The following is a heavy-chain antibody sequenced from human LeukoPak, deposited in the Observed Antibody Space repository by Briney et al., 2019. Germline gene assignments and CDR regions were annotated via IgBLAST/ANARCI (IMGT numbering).Heavy chain of an antibody. CDR3: AKGSFEQLGSFDY. J-gene: IGHJ4*02. V-gene: IGHV3-23*01. CDR1: GFTFSTYS. CDR2: ISGSGGST. Sequence: HPGGSLRLSCAASGFTFSTYSMSWVRQAPGKGLEWVSAISGSGGSTYYADSVKGRFTISRDNSKNTLYLQMNSLRAEDTAVYYCAKGSFEQLGSFDYWGQGTLVTVSS. D-gene: IGHD6-13*01.